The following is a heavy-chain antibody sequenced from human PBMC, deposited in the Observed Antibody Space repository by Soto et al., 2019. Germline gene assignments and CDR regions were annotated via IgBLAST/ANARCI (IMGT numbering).Heavy chain of an antibody. CDR1: GFSLSTSGVG. J-gene: IGHJ4*02. CDR3: VHAPCDY. CDR2: IFWDDDK. Sequence: SGPTLVNPTQTLTLTFSFSGFSLSTSGVGVGWIRQPPGKALEWLALIFWDDDKRYSPSLESRLTITKDTSKNQVVLTMTNMDPVDTATDYCVHAPCDYWGQGNMVTVSS. V-gene: IGHV2-5*02.